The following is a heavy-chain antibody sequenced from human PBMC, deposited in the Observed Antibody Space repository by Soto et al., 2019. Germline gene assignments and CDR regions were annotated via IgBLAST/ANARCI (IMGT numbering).Heavy chain of an antibody. V-gene: IGHV3-21*01. CDR3: ARDFSVWFRELLYSYFDY. CDR2: ISSSSSYI. Sequence: EVQLVESGGGLVKPGGSLRLSCAASGFTFSSYSMNWVRQAPGKGLEWVSSISSSSSYIYYADSVKGRFTISRDNAKNSLYLQMNSLRAEDTAVYYCARDFSVWFRELLYSYFDYWGQGTLVTVSS. CDR1: GFTFSSYS. J-gene: IGHJ4*02. D-gene: IGHD3-10*01.